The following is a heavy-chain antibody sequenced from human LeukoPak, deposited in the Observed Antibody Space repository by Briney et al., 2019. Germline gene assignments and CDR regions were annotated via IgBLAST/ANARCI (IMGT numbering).Heavy chain of an antibody. V-gene: IGHV1-2*02. CDR1: GYTFTGYY. J-gene: IGHJ4*02. D-gene: IGHD3-16*02. CDR3: ARGKRDYVWGSYPKDY. Sequence: ASVKASCKASGYTFTGYYMHWVRQAPGQGLEWMGWINPNSGGTNYAQKFQGRVTMTRDTSISTAYMELSRLRSDDTAVYYCARGKRDYVWGSYPKDYWGQGTLVTVSS. CDR2: INPNSGGT.